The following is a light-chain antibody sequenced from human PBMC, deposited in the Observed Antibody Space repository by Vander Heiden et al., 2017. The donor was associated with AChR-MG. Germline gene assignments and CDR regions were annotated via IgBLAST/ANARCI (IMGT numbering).Light chain of an antibody. CDR3: QQDYNLYT. CDR2: GAS. V-gene: IGKV3-15*01. J-gene: IGKJ2*01. Sequence: EIVMTQSPATLSVSPGERATLSCRASQDVGSNLAWYQQNPGQAPRLLISGASTRATGIPQRFSGSGYGTEFTLTISSLQSEDFAVYYWQQDYNLYTFGQGTKLEIK. CDR1: QDVGSN.